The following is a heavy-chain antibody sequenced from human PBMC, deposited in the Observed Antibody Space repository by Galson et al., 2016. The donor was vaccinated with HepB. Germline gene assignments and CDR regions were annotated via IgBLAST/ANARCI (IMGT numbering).Heavy chain of an antibody. D-gene: IGHD4-17*01. CDR3: ARASTVTTSAADY. CDR1: GYTFTTYN. Sequence: SCKASGYTFTTYNIHWVRQAPGHGLEWMGIINPSGGRTSYAQKFQGRVTMTGDTSTSTVYMELSSLRSEDTAVYYCARASTVTTSAADYWGQGTLVTVSS. V-gene: IGHV1-46*01. CDR2: INPSGGRT. J-gene: IGHJ4*02.